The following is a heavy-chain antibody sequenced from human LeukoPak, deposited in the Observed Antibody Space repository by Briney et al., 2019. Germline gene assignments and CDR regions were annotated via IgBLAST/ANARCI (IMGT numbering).Heavy chain of an antibody. CDR2: ISYDGSNK. D-gene: IGHD2-2*01. V-gene: IGHV3-30*04. J-gene: IGHJ4*02. CDR3: ARDPDCSSTSCYASLRGGTDY. Sequence: GGSLRLSCAASGFTFSSYAMHWVRQAPGKGLEWVAVISYDGSNKYYADSVKGRFTISRDNSKNTLCLQMNSLRAEDTAVYYCARDPDCSSTSCYASLRGGTDYWGQGTLVTVSS. CDR1: GFTFSSYA.